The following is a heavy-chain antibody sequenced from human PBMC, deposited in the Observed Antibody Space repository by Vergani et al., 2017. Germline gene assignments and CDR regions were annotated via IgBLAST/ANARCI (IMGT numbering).Heavy chain of an antibody. V-gene: IGHV3-21*04. D-gene: IGHD5-12*01. J-gene: IGHJ3*01. CDR2: IKFPPGEI. Sequence: EAYLVQSGGGLVTPGGSLRLSCAASGFNFPSFTMNWVRQAPGRGLEWISSIKFPPGEIFYADSVKGRFTISRDNAKNSLFLEMNSLRFEDTAVYFCTKGSVYYHDSAGHGYDPYTGFDLWGQGTLVTVSS. CDR3: TKGSVYYHDSAGHGYDPYTGFDL. CDR1: GFNFPSFT.